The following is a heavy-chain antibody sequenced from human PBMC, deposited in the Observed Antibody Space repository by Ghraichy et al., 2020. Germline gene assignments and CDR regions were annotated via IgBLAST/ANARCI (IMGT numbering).Heavy chain of an antibody. J-gene: IGHJ4*02. CDR1: GASISGFY. CDR3: ARHRVEGYFSYNRGYYHDY. Sequence: SETLSLTCSVAGASISGFYWSWIRQSPGKGLEWIGSISYSGLTNYSPPLKSRLTISLDTSNRQFSLSLASVTAPDTAVYYFARHRVEGYFSYNRGYYHDYGGQGPVITFSA. V-gene: IGHV4-59*01. D-gene: IGHD3-3*01. CDR2: ISYSGLT.